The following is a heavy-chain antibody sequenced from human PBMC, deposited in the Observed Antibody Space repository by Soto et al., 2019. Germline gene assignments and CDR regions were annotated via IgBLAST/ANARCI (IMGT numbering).Heavy chain of an antibody. CDR2: IIPIFGTA. V-gene: IGHV1-69*13. J-gene: IGHJ4*02. Sequence: SVKVSCKASGGTFSSYAISWVRQAPGQRLGWMGGIIPIFGTANYAQKFQGRVTITADESTSTAYMELSSLRSEDTAVYYCARDNSGYYYDSSGYPDVKPFDYWGQGTLVTAPQ. CDR3: ARDNSGYYYDSSGYPDVKPFDY. CDR1: GGTFSSYA. D-gene: IGHD3-22*01.